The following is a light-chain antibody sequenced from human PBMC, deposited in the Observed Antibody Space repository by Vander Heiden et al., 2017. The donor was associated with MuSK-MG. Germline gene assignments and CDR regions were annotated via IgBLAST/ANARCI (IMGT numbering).Light chain of an antibody. CDR1: QSINTY. CDR3: QQRRNWLT. V-gene: IGKV3-11*01. J-gene: IGKJ4*01. Sequence: EIVLTQSPATLSLSQGERATLSCRASQSINTYLAWYQQKPGQAPRLLIYDASTRADDIPDRFSGSGSGTDFTLTSSSREPEDFAVYYCQQRRNWLTFGGGTKVEIK. CDR2: DAS.